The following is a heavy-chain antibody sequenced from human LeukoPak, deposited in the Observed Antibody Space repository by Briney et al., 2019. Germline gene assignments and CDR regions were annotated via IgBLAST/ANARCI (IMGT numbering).Heavy chain of an antibody. D-gene: IGHD2-21*02. CDR1: GYTFTGYY. CDR2: INPNSGGT. J-gene: IGHJ4*02. V-gene: IGHV1-2*06. Sequence: ASVKVSRMASGYTFTGYYMHWVRQAPGQGLEWVGRINPNSGGTNYAQKFQGRVTMTRDTSISTAYMDLSRLRSDDTAVYYCARDTHIVVVTAVSSDYWGQGTLVTVSS. CDR3: ARDTHIVVVTAVSSDY.